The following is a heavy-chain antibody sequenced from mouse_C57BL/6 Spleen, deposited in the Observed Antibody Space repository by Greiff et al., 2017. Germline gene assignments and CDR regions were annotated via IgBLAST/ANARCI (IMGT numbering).Heavy chain of an antibody. D-gene: IGHD2-1*01. V-gene: IGHV3-3*01. CDR1: GFSINSDCY. J-gene: IGHJ4*01. Sequence: EVQLVESGPSLVRPSPTLSLTCTVTGFSINSDCYWIWIRQFPGNKLEYIGYTFYSGITYYNPSLESRTYITRDTSKNQFSLKLSSVTTEDTATYYCARGGRNYDYAMDYWGQGTSVTVSS. CDR3: ARGGRNYDYAMDY. CDR2: TFYSGIT.